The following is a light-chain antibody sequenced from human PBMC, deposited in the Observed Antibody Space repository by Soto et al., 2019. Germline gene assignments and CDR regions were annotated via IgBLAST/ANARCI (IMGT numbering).Light chain of an antibody. J-gene: IGKJ1*01. CDR2: NAS. V-gene: IGKV1-5*03. Sequence: DIQMTQSPSTLSGSVGDRVTITCRASQTISSWLAWYQQKPGKAHKLLIYNASTLKSGVPSRFSGSGSGTEFPLTISSLQPDDCETYYCQHYNSYSEAFGKGTKVELK. CDR1: QTISSW. CDR3: QHYNSYSEA.